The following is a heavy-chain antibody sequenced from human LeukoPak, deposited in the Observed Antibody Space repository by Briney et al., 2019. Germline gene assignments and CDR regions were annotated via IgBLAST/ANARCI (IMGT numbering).Heavy chain of an antibody. J-gene: IGHJ6*03. V-gene: IGHV3-43D*03. Sequence: GGSLRLSCAASGFTFDDYAMHWVRQAPGKGLEWVSLISWDGGSTYYADSVKGRFTISRDNSKNSLYLQMNSLRAEDTALYYCAKDGGSGSTYYYYYMDVWGKGTTVTVSS. CDR1: GFTFDDYA. CDR2: ISWDGGST. CDR3: AKDGGSGSTYYYYYMDV. D-gene: IGHD5/OR15-5a*01.